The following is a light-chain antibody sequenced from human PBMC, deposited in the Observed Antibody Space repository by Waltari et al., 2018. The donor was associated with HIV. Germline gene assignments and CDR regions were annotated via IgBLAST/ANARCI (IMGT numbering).Light chain of an antibody. CDR2: QDS. CDR1: NLGDHY. J-gene: IGLJ2*01. Sequence: SYSLTQPPSLSVSPGQPASITCSGDNLGDHYACWYQQKPGPSPVRVIYQDSKRPSGIPERFSGSKSVNTATLTISGTQAMDEADYYCQAWDSSVVFGGGTKLTVL. V-gene: IGLV3-1*01. CDR3: QAWDSSVV.